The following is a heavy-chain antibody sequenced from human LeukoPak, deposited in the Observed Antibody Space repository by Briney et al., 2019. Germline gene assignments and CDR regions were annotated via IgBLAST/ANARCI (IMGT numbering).Heavy chain of an antibody. CDR2: INAGNGNT. V-gene: IGHV1-3*01. Sequence: GASVKVSCKASGYTFTSYAMHWVRQAPGQRLEWMGWINAGNGNTKYSQKFQGRVTITRDTSASTAYLELSSLRSEDTAVCYCARAHPYMVRGGWFDPWGQGTLVTVSS. J-gene: IGHJ5*02. CDR3: ARAHPYMVRGGWFDP. CDR1: GYTFTSYA. D-gene: IGHD3-10*01.